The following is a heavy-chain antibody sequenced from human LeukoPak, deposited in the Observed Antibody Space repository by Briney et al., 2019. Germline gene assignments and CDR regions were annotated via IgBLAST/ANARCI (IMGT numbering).Heavy chain of an antibody. D-gene: IGHD5-12*01. CDR2: IYPGDSDT. CDR1: GYTFTTYW. Sequence: GESLQISCMGSGYTFTTYWIAWVRPLPGKGLEWMGIIYPGDSDTGYSPSFQGQVTISADKSISTAYLQWSSLKASDTAMYYCARRGVTTIVVDAFDIWGQGTMVTVSS. J-gene: IGHJ3*02. CDR3: ARRGVTTIVVDAFDI. V-gene: IGHV5-51*01.